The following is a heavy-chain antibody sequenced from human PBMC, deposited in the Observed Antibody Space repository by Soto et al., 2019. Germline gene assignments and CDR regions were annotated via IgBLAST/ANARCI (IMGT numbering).Heavy chain of an antibody. CDR3: ARMERDVVVVAATPYYHYYGMDV. J-gene: IGHJ6*02. CDR2: ISSSGSTI. D-gene: IGHD2-15*01. Sequence: RGSLILSCAASGFTFSSYEMNWVRQAPGKGLEWVSYISSSGSTIYYADSVKGRFTISRDNAKNSLYLQMNSLRAEDTAVYYCARMERDVVVVAATPYYHYYGMDVWGQGNTVTVYS. CDR1: GFTFSSYE. V-gene: IGHV3-48*03.